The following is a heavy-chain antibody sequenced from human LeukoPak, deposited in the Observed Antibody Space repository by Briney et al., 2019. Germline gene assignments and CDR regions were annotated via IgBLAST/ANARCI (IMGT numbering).Heavy chain of an antibody. J-gene: IGHJ4*02. V-gene: IGHV1-2*02. Sequence: GASVKVSCKASGYTFTDYFIHWVRQAPGQGLEWMGWINPNSGGTNYAQKFQDRVTMTRDTPISTASMDLSRLRSDDTALYYCARGYSGYDYVDYWGQGTLVTVSS. CDR2: INPNSGGT. CDR3: ARGYSGYDYVDY. CDR1: GYTFTDYF. D-gene: IGHD5-12*01.